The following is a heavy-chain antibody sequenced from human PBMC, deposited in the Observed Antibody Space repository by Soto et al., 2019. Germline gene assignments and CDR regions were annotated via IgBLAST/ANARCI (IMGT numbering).Heavy chain of an antibody. V-gene: IGHV4-34*01. CDR2: INHSGST. J-gene: IGHJ5*02. Sequence: SDTLSLTCAVYGGSFSGYYWSWIRQPPGKGLEWIGEINHSGSTNYNPSLKSRVTISVDTSKNQFSLKLSSVTAADTAVYYCARATVIKQQLVSGWFDPWGQGTLVTVSS. CDR3: ARATVIKQQLVSGWFDP. D-gene: IGHD6-13*01. CDR1: GGSFSGYY.